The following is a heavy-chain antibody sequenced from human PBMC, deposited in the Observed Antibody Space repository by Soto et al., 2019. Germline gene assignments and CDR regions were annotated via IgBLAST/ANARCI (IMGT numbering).Heavy chain of an antibody. Sequence: QVQLVQAGAEVKKPGASVKVSCKASGYTFTSYAIHWVRQAPGQRLEWMGWINAGNGNTKYSQKFQGRVTITRDTSASTAYMELRSLTSEDTAVYYCARDGAVSGTSNFDYWGQGTLVTVSS. J-gene: IGHJ4*02. D-gene: IGHD6-19*01. CDR2: INAGNGNT. CDR1: GYTFTSYA. CDR3: ARDGAVSGTSNFDY. V-gene: IGHV1-3*01.